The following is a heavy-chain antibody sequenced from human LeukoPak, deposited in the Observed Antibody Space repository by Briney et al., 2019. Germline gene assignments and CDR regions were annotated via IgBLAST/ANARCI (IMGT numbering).Heavy chain of an antibody. D-gene: IGHD6-13*01. Sequence: SETLSLTCTVSGGSINYYYWNWIRQPPGKGLEWTGHIYYSGSTNYNSSLKSRVTISVDTSRNQFSLKLSSLTAADTAVYYCARGKAAAASTLPFDPWGQGTLVTVSS. J-gene: IGHJ5*02. V-gene: IGHV4-59*01. CDR3: ARGKAAAASTLPFDP. CDR1: GGSINYYY. CDR2: IYYSGST.